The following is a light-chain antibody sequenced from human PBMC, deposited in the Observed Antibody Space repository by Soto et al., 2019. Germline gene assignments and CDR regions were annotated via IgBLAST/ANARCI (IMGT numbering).Light chain of an antibody. V-gene: IGKV1-39*01. CDR2: AAS. Sequence: DIQMTQSPSSLSASVGDRVTITCRASQSISSYLNWYQQKPGKAPKLLIYAASTLQSGVPSRFSGSGSGTDFTLTISSLHPEDFATYYCQQSYSTLITFGQGTRLE. J-gene: IGKJ5*01. CDR1: QSISSY. CDR3: QQSYSTLIT.